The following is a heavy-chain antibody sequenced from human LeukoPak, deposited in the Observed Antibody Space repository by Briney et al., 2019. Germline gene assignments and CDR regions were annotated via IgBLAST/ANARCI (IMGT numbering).Heavy chain of an antibody. CDR1: GFTFSSYS. CDR2: ISSSSSTT. D-gene: IGHD6-19*01. J-gene: IGHJ6*02. CDR3: AREYSSGWPSYYYYGMDV. Sequence: GGSLRLSCAASGFTFSSYSMNWVRQAPGKGLEWVSYISSSSSTTYYADSVKGRFTISRDNAKNSLYLQMNSLRDEDTAVYYCAREYSSGWPSYYYYGMDVWGQGTTVTVSS. V-gene: IGHV3-48*02.